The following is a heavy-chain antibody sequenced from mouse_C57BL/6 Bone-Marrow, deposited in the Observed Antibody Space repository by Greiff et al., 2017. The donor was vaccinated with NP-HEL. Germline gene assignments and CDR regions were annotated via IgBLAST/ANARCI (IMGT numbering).Heavy chain of an antibody. CDR3: VRDPVPFAY. CDR1: GFSFNTYA. V-gene: IGHV10-1*01. Sequence: EVQVVESGGGLVQPKGSLKLSCAASGFSFNTYAMNWVRQAPGKGLEWVARIRSKSNNYATYYADSVKDRFTISRDDSESMLYLQMNNLKTEDTAMYYCVRDPVPFAYWGQGTLVTVSA. CDR2: IRSKSNNYAT. J-gene: IGHJ3*01.